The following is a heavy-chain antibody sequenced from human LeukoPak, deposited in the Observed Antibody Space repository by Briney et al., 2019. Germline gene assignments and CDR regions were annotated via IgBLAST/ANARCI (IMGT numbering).Heavy chain of an antibody. CDR3: ARDRLTTVTTFHFDY. CDR2: IWSDTTNK. J-gene: IGHJ4*02. Sequence: PGRSLRLSCAASGFTFSSYAMHWVRQAPGKGLEWVAVIWSDTTNKYYADSVKGRFTISRDNSKNTLYLQMSSLRAEDTAMYYSARDRLTTVTTFHFDYWGQGTLVTVSS. V-gene: IGHV3-33*01. CDR1: GFTFSSYA. D-gene: IGHD4-17*01.